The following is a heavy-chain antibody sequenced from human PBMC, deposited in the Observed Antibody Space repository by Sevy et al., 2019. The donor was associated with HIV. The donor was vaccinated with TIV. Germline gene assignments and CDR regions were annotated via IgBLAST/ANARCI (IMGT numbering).Heavy chain of an antibody. CDR2: INPNSGGT. J-gene: IGHJ5*02. CDR1: GYTFTGYY. D-gene: IGHD5-12*01. V-gene: IGHV1-2*06. Sequence: ASVKVSCKASGYTFTGYYMHWVRQAPGQGLEWMGRINPNSGGTNYAQKFQGRVTMTRDTSISAAYMELSRLRSDDTAVYYCARVMTGGYDIALFDPWGQGTLVTVSS. CDR3: ARVMTGGYDIALFDP.